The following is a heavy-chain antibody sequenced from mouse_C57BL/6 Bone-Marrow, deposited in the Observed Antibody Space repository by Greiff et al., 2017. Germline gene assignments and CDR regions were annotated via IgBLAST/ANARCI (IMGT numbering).Heavy chain of an antibody. V-gene: IGHV14-4*01. CDR1: GFNIKDAY. Sequence: VQLQQSGAELVRPGASVKLSCTVSGFNIKDAYMHWVKQRPEQGLEWIGWIDPENGDTEYASKFQGKATITADTSSNTAYLQLSRLTSEDTAVYYCTSPRFAYWGQGTLVTVSA. CDR2: IDPENGDT. CDR3: TSPRFAY. J-gene: IGHJ3*01.